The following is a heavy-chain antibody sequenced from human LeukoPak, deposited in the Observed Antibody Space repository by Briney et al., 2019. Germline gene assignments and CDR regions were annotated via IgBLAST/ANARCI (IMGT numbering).Heavy chain of an antibody. CDR1: GFTVSSNY. Sequence: GGSLRLSCAASGFTVSSNYMSWVRQAPGKGLEWVSVIYGGGTTYYADSVKGRFTISRDNSKNTLYLQMNSLRAEDTAVYYCAKDLEIAAAGTFDYWGQGTLVTVSS. V-gene: IGHV3-53*05. CDR2: IYGGGTT. CDR3: AKDLEIAAAGTFDY. D-gene: IGHD6-13*01. J-gene: IGHJ4*02.